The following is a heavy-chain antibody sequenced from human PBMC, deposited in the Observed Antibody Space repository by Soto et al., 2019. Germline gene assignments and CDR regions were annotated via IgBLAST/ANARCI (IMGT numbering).Heavy chain of an antibody. CDR1: GFTFRSYA. V-gene: IGHV3-23*01. J-gene: IGHJ5*02. CDR3: AKDLVNNYGFEGAFP. CDR2: IGGSGGNT. Sequence: GGSLRLSCAASGFTFRSYAMSWVRQAPGKGLEWVSAIGGSGGNTYYAEYVKGRFTLSRDNSKNTLYLQMNSLRAEDTAVYYCAKDLVNNYGFEGAFPWGQGTLVTVSS. D-gene: IGHD3-10*01.